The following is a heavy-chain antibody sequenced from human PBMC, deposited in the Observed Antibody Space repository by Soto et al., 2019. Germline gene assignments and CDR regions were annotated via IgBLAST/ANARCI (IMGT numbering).Heavy chain of an antibody. J-gene: IGHJ4*02. CDR3: ARDPEYSHNGYFDY. D-gene: IGHD4-4*01. V-gene: IGHV3-48*02. CDR2: ISSSSSTI. Sequence: EVQLVESGGGLVQPGGSLRLSCAASGFTFSSYSMNWVRQAPGKGLEWVSYISSSSSTIYYADSVKGRFTISRDNAKNSLYLQMNSLRDEDTAVYYCARDPEYSHNGYFDYWGQGTLVTVSS. CDR1: GFTFSSYS.